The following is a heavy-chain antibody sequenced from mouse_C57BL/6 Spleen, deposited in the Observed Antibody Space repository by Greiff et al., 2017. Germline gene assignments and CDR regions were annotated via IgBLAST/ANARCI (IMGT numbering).Heavy chain of an antibody. CDR3: ARDDDDDYYAMDY. CDR1: GYAFSSSW. Sequence: QVQLQQSGPELVKPGASVKISCKASGYAFSSSWMNWVKQRPGKGLEWLGRIYPGDGDTNYNGKFKGKATLTADKSSSTAYMQLSSLTSEDSAVYFCARDDDDDYYAMDYWGQGTSVTVSS. J-gene: IGHJ4*01. D-gene: IGHD2-4*01. V-gene: IGHV1-82*01. CDR2: IYPGDGDT.